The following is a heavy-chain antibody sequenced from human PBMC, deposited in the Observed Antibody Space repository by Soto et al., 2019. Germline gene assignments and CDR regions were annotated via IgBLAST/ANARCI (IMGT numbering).Heavy chain of an antibody. V-gene: IGHV1-8*01. CDR2: MNPNSGNT. J-gene: IGHJ3*02. Sequence: ASVKVSCKASGYTFTSYDINWVRQATGQGLEWMGWMNPNSGNTGYAQKFQGRVTMTRNTSISTAYMELSSLRSEDTAVYYCARVRLILWFGANDAFDIWGQGTMVTVSS. CDR1: GYTFTSYD. D-gene: IGHD3-10*01. CDR3: ARVRLILWFGANDAFDI.